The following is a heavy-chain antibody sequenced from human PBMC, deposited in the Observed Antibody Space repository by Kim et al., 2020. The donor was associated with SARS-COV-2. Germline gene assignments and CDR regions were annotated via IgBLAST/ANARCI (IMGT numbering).Heavy chain of an antibody. Sequence: GGSLRLSCAASGFTFSSYGMHWVRQAPGKGLEWVAVISYDGSNKYYADSVKGRFTISRDNSKNTLYLQMNSLRAEDTAVYYCAKGGYIVVVPAATADYYYGMDVWGQGTTVTVSS. V-gene: IGHV3-30*18. J-gene: IGHJ6*02. CDR3: AKGGYIVVVPAATADYYYGMDV. CDR1: GFTFSSYG. CDR2: ISYDGSNK. D-gene: IGHD2-2*01.